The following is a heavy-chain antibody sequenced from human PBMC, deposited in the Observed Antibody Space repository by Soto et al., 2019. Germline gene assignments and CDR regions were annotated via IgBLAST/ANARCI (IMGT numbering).Heavy chain of an antibody. J-gene: IGHJ5*02. Sequence: QVQLVESGGGVVQPGRSLRLSCAASGFTFSSYAMHWVRQAPGKGLEWVAVISYDGSNKYYADSVKGRFTISRDNSKNTLYLQMNSLRAEDTAVYYCXRESDSSSWYSASNWFDPWGQGTLVTVSS. D-gene: IGHD6-13*01. V-gene: IGHV3-30-3*01. CDR3: XRESDSSSWYSASNWFDP. CDR2: ISYDGSNK. CDR1: GFTFSSYA.